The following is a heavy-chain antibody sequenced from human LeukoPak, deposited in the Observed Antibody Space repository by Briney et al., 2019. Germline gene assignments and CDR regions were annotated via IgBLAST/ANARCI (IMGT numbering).Heavy chain of an antibody. Sequence: GASVKVSCKASGYTFTSYAMHWVRQAPGQRLEWMGWINAGNGNTKYSQKFQGRVTITRDTSASTAYMELSSLRSEDTAVYYCARGEQQLVRRYLDYWGQGTLVTVSS. V-gene: IGHV1-3*01. J-gene: IGHJ4*02. D-gene: IGHD6-13*01. CDR3: ARGEQQLVRRYLDY. CDR1: GYTFTSYA. CDR2: INAGNGNT.